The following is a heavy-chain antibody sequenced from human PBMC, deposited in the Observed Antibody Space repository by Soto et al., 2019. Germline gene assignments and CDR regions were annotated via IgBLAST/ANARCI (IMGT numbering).Heavy chain of an antibody. Sequence: ASVKVSCKASGYMFTKYGITWVRQAPGQGLEWMGWISAYNGNTNHAQNFQGRVIMTTDTSTTTAYMELRGLRSEDTAMYYCARKVYSTSSGGYYYYGMDVWGQGTTVTVSS. CDR1: GYMFTKYG. J-gene: IGHJ6*02. V-gene: IGHV1-18*04. D-gene: IGHD6-6*01. CDR3: ARKVYSTSSGGYYYYGMDV. CDR2: ISAYNGNT.